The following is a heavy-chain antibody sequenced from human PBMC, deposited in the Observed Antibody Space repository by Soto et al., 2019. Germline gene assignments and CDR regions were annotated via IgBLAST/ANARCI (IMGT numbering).Heavy chain of an antibody. CDR2: ISGYNGNT. CDR3: ARVYGSGSYSPGQY. D-gene: IGHD3-10*01. Sequence: QVQLVQSGAEVKKPGASVRVSCKTSGYTFSSYGITWVRQAPVQGLEWMGWISGYNGNTEYAQSLQGRVTMTIDTATSTADMDLTSLRSEDTAIYYCARVYGSGSYSPGQYWGQGTLVNVSS. V-gene: IGHV1-18*01. J-gene: IGHJ4*02. CDR1: GYTFSSYG.